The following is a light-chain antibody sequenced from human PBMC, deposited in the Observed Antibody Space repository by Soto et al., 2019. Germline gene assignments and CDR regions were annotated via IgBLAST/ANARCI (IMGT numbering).Light chain of an antibody. CDR3: QSYDSSNVV. Sequence: NFMLTQPHSVSESPGKTVTISCTGSSGSIASNYVQWYQQRPGSAPTTVIYEDNQRPSGVPDRFSGSIDSSSTSASLTISGLKTEDEADYYCQSYDSSNVVFGGGTKVTVL. CDR2: EDN. J-gene: IGLJ2*01. V-gene: IGLV6-57*02. CDR1: SGSIASNY.